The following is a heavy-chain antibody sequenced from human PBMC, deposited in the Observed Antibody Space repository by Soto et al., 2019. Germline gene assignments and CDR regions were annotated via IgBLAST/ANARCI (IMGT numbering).Heavy chain of an antibody. CDR1: GFTFSNAW. Sequence: EVQLVESGGGLVKPGGSLRLSCAASGFTFSNAWMSWVRQAPGKGLEWVGRIKSKTDGGTTDYAAPVKGRFTISRDDSKNTLYLQMNSLKTEDTAVYYCTTVLDIVVVPAAIEYYYYGMDVWGQGTTVTVSS. CDR3: TTVLDIVVVPAAIEYYYYGMDV. J-gene: IGHJ6*02. CDR2: IKSKTDGGTT. D-gene: IGHD2-2*02. V-gene: IGHV3-15*01.